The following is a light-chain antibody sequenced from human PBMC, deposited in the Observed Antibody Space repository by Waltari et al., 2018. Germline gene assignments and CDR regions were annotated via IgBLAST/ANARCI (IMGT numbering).Light chain of an antibody. CDR2: EVT. V-gene: IGLV2-14*01. CDR1: SRDVDFYDS. CDR3: CSYTNTNQWI. Sequence: QSALTQPASVSGSPGQSITISCSGVSRDVDFYDSVSWYQQHPDKAPKLIISEVTHRPSGIPDRFSASKSDNTVTRTISGLQAEDEADYYCCSYTNTNQWIFGGGTKVTVL. J-gene: IGLJ2*01.